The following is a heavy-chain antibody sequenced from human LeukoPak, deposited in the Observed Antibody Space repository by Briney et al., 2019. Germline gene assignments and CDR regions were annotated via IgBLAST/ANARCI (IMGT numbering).Heavy chain of an antibody. Sequence: GGSLRLSCAASGFTFSSYSMNWVRQAPGKGLEWVSSISSSSSYIYYADSVKGRFTISRDNAKNSLYLQMNSLRAEDTAVYYCARDFFHSSESRPFDYWGQGTLVTVSS. V-gene: IGHV3-21*01. CDR1: GFTFSSYS. D-gene: IGHD3-22*01. CDR2: ISSSSSYI. J-gene: IGHJ4*02. CDR3: ARDFFHSSESRPFDY.